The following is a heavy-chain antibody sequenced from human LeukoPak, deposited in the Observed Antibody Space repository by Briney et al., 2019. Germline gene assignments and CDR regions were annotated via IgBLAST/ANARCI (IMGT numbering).Heavy chain of an antibody. D-gene: IGHD5-18*01. Sequence: AGGSLRLSCAASGFTFSSYAMHWVRQAPGKGRENVSAISSNGGSTYYANSVKGRFTISRDNSKNTLYLQMGSLRAEDMAVYYCARYSYGTLDYWGQGTLVTVSS. CDR1: GFTFSSYA. CDR3: ARYSYGTLDY. CDR2: ISSNGGST. V-gene: IGHV3-64*01. J-gene: IGHJ4*02.